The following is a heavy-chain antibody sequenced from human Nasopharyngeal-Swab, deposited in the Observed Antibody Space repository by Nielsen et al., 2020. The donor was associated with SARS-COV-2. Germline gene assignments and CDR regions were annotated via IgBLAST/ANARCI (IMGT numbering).Heavy chain of an antibody. V-gene: IGHV3-74*01. D-gene: IGHD3-9*01. J-gene: IGHJ4*01. CDR2: INSDGSST. CDR3: ARGSYYDIFTGYSYFDF. Sequence: GESLKISCAASGFTFSSYWMHWVRQAPGKGLVWVSRINSDGSSTNYADSVKGRFTISRDNAKNTLYLQMNSLRAEDTAVYYCARGSYYDIFTGYSYFDFWGHGTLVTVSS. CDR1: GFTFSSYW.